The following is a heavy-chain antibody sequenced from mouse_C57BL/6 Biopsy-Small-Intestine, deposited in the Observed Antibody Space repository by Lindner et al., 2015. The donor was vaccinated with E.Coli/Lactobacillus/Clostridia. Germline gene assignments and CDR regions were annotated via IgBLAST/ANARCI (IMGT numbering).Heavy chain of an antibody. Sequence: VQLQESGPELVKPGASVKISCKASGYLFTGYYMSWVKQSPEKSLEWIGEINPSTGATTYNQRFKAKATLTVDKSSSTAYMQLKSLTSEDSAVYYCARGYQGPWFAYWGQGTLVTVSA. CDR1: GYLFTGYY. J-gene: IGHJ3*01. CDR2: INPSTGAT. D-gene: IGHD3-1*01. CDR3: ARGYQGPWFAY. V-gene: IGHV1-42*01.